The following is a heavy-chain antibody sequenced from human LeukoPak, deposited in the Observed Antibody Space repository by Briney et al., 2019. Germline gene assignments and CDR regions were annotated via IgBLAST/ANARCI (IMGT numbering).Heavy chain of an antibody. CDR3: ARWEPSGSERLDAFDI. V-gene: IGHV1-8*03. CDR1: GYTFTSYD. Sequence: AASVKVSCKASGYTFTSYDINWVRQATGQGLEWMGWMNPNSGNTGYAQKFQGRVTITRNTSISTAYMELSSLRSEDTAVYYCARWEPSGSERLDAFDIWGQGTMVTVSS. D-gene: IGHD1-26*01. J-gene: IGHJ3*02. CDR2: MNPNSGNT.